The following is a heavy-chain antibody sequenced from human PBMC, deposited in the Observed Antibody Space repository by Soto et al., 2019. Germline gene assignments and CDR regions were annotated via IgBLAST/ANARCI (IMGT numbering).Heavy chain of an antibody. Sequence: SETLSLTCTVSGGSISSSSYYWGWIRQPPGKGLEWIGSIYYSGSTYYNPSLKSRVTISVDTSKNQFSLKLSSVTAADTAVYYCARPKALYDSSGYGDDAFDIWGQGTMVTVSS. J-gene: IGHJ3*02. CDR3: ARPKALYDSSGYGDDAFDI. CDR2: IYYSGST. V-gene: IGHV4-39*01. D-gene: IGHD3-22*01. CDR1: GGSISSSSYY.